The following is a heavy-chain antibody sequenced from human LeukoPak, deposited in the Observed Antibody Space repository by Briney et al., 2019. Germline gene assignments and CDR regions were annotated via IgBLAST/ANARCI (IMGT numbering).Heavy chain of an antibody. CDR2: IWYDRSNK. V-gene: IGHV3-33*01. CDR3: ARDPYSSGRIDY. Sequence: SGGSLRLSCAASGFTFSSYGMHWVRQAPGKGLEWVAVIWYDRSNKYYADSVKGRFTISRDNSKNTLYLQMNSLRAEDTAVYYCARDPYSSGRIDYWGQGTLVTVSS. J-gene: IGHJ4*02. CDR1: GFTFSSYG. D-gene: IGHD6-19*01.